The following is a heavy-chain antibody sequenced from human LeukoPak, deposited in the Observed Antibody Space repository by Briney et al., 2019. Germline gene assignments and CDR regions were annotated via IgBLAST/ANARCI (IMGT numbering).Heavy chain of an antibody. J-gene: IGHJ3*02. CDR2: INGDGRNI. Sequence: GGSLRLSCVASGFPFSSYWMHWVRQDPRKGLVWVSRINGDGRNINYADSVRGRFTISRDNAKNTLYLQMNTLRVEDTAVYYCARGGGYDILTGYGGAFDIWGQGTMVTVSS. D-gene: IGHD3-9*01. V-gene: IGHV3-74*01. CDR1: GFPFSSYW. CDR3: ARGGGYDILTGYGGAFDI.